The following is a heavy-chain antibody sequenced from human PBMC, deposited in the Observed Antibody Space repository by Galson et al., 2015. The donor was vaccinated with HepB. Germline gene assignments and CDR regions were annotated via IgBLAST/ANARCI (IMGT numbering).Heavy chain of an antibody. V-gene: IGHV3-48*03. Sequence: SLRLSCAGSEFIFSRYSMNWVRQAPGKGPEWLAFISSDGKTIYYADSVRGQFTISRDNAKNSLYLQMNNLRAEDTAVYYCAMTLRVYYYGMDVWGQGATVSVSS. CDR1: EFIFSRYS. J-gene: IGHJ6*02. CDR3: AMTLRVYYYGMDV. CDR2: ISSDGKTI. D-gene: IGHD3-16*01.